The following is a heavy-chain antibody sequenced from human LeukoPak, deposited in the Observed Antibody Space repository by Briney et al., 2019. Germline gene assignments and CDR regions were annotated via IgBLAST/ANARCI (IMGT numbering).Heavy chain of an antibody. CDR1: GGSISSHY. V-gene: IGHV4-59*11. CDR3: ARDSLFDY. D-gene: IGHD3-16*01. J-gene: IGHJ4*02. Sequence: SETLSLTCTVSGGSISSHYWSWIRQPPGKGLEWIGYIYYSGSTNYNPSLKSRVTISVDTSKNQFSLKLSSVTAADTAVYYCARDSLFDYWGQGTLVTVSS. CDR2: IYYSGST.